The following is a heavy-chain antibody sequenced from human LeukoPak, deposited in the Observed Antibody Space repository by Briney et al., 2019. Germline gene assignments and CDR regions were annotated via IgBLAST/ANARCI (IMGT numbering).Heavy chain of an antibody. V-gene: IGHV4-34*01. CDR2: INHSGST. J-gene: IGHJ5*02. CDR3: ARGRPRPLQPAPRNWFDP. Sequence: SETLSLTCAVYGGSFSGYYWSWIRQPPGKGLEWIGEINHSGSTNYNPSLKSRVTISVDTSKNQFSLKLSSVTAADTAVYYCARGRPRPLQPAPRNWFDPWGQGTLVTVSS. D-gene: IGHD2-15*01. CDR1: GGSFSGYY.